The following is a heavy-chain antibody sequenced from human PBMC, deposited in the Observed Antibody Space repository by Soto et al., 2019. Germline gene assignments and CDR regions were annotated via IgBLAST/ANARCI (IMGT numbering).Heavy chain of an antibody. CDR3: AKDFRLLELQNEKTFDY. D-gene: IGHD1-7*01. Sequence: GGSLRLSCAASGFTFSSYGMHWVRQAPGKGLEWVAVISYDGSNKYYADSVKGRFTISRDNSKNTLYLQMNSLRAEDTAVYYCAKDFRLLELQNEKTFDYWGQGTLVTVSS. CDR2: ISYDGSNK. CDR1: GFTFSSYG. V-gene: IGHV3-30*18. J-gene: IGHJ4*02.